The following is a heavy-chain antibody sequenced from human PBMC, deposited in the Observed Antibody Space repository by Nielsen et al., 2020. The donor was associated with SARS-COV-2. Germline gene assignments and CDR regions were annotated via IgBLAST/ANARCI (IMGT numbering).Heavy chain of an antibody. CDR2: TYYRSKWYN. CDR3: ARDAPLSSSWFYYYYYMDV. Sequence: SQTLSLTCAISGDSVSSNSAAWNWIRQSPSRGLEWLGRTYYRSKWYNDYAVSVKSRITINPDTSKNQFSLQLNSVTPEDTAVYYCARDAPLSSSWFYYYYYMDVWGKGTTVTVSS. CDR1: GDSVSSNSAA. V-gene: IGHV6-1*01. D-gene: IGHD6-13*01. J-gene: IGHJ6*03.